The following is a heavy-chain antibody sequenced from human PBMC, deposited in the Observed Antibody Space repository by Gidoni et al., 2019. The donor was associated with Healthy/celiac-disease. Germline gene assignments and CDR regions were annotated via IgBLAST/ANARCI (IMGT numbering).Heavy chain of an antibody. D-gene: IGHD5-12*01. Sequence: EVQLVESGGGLVQPGGSLRLSCAASGFTFSSYWMSWVRQAPGKGLEWVANIKQDGSEKYYVDSVKGRFTISRDNAKNSLYLQMNSLRAEDTAVYYCARPPNKRVATILYYFDYWGQGTLVTVSS. V-gene: IGHV3-7*01. CDR3: ARPPNKRVATILYYFDY. CDR1: GFTFSSYW. J-gene: IGHJ4*02. CDR2: IKQDGSEK.